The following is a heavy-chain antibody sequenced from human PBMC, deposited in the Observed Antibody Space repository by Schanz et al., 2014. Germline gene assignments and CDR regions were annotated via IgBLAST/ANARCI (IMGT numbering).Heavy chain of an antibody. CDR3: TRLRRADPNGFDV. J-gene: IGHJ6*02. V-gene: IGHV1-69*02. D-gene: IGHD6-19*01. CDR2: IMPLRGIG. CDR1: GDTFSKYN. Sequence: QVQLVQSGPEVKKPGSSVKVSCQAFGDTFSKYNIMWVRQVPGQGLEWLGRIMPLRGIGNNAWKFQDRLTITADKSMSITYMELSSLGTEDTAVYYCTRLRRADPNGFDVWGQGTTVTVS.